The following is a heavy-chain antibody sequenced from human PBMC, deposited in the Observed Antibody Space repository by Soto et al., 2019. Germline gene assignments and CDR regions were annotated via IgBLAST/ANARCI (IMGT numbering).Heavy chain of an antibody. CDR1: GYSFTSYW. D-gene: IGHD6-6*01. V-gene: IGHV5-51*01. J-gene: IGHJ4*02. CDR2: IYPGDSDT. CDR3: ARTRGTARPSWLFDY. Sequence: PGESLKISCKGSGYSFTSYWIGWVRQMPGKGLEWMGIIYPGDSDTRYSPSFQGQVTISADKSISTAYLQWSSLKASDTAMYYCARTRGTARPSWLFDYWGQGTLVTVSS.